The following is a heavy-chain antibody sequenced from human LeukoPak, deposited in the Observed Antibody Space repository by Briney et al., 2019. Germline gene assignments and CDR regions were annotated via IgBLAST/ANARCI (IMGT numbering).Heavy chain of an antibody. V-gene: IGHV1-69*06. CDR1: GGTFSSYA. CDR2: IIPTFGTA. Sequence: SVKDSCXASGGTFSSYAISWVRQAPGQGREWMGGIIPTFGTANSAQKFQGGVTITADTSTSTAYMELRSLRSEDTAVYYCARAAYYDSLTGPLDYWGQGTLVTVSS. J-gene: IGHJ4*02. CDR3: ARAAYYDSLTGPLDY. D-gene: IGHD3-9*01.